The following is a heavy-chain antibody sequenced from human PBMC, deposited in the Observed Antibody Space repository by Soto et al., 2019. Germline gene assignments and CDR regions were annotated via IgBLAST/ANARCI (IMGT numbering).Heavy chain of an antibody. Sequence: GGSLRLSCAASGFTFSSYSMNWVRQAPGKGLEWVSYISSSSSTIYYADSVKGRFTISRDNAKNSLYLQMNSLRAEDTAVYYCARSPEVWITPNYYYYMDVWGKGTTVTVSS. CDR3: ARSPEVWITPNYYYYMDV. CDR2: ISSSSSTI. J-gene: IGHJ6*03. V-gene: IGHV3-48*01. CDR1: GFTFSSYS. D-gene: IGHD2-2*03.